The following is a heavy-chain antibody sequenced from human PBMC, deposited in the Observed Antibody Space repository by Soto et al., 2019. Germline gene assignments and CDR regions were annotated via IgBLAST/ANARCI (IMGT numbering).Heavy chain of an antibody. CDR2: IWYDVSNK. V-gene: IGHV3-33*01. J-gene: IGHJ6*02. Sequence: GGSLRLSCAASGFTFSSYGMHWVRQAPGKGLEWVAVIWYDVSNKYYADSVKGRFTISRDNSKNTLYLQMNSLRAEDTAVYYCARGYCSSTSCYTYYYYYGMDVWGQGTTVTVSS. CDR1: GFTFSSYG. D-gene: IGHD2-2*02. CDR3: ARGYCSSTSCYTYYYYYGMDV.